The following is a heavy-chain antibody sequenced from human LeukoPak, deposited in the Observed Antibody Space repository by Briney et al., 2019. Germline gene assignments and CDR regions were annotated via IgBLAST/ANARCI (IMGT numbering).Heavy chain of an antibody. V-gene: IGHV5-51*01. Sequence: GESLKTSCKASAYSFTTSWIGWVRQMREKGLEWMGIIYPGDSDTRYSPSFQGQVTMSADKSISTAYLQWSSLKASDTAMYYCARRRGISWYDYWGEGALVTVSS. CDR3: ARRRGISWYDY. CDR1: AYSFTTSW. CDR2: IYPGDSDT. D-gene: IGHD6-13*01. J-gene: IGHJ4*02.